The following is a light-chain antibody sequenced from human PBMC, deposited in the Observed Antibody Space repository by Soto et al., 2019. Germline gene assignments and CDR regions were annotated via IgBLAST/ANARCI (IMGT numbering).Light chain of an antibody. CDR3: QQYNNWPPCT. V-gene: IGKV3D-15*01. CDR1: QSVSSN. CDR2: DAS. J-gene: IGKJ1*01. Sequence: EIVLTQSPATLSVSPGERATLSCSASQSVSSNLAWYQQKPGQAPRLLIYDASIRVTDIPARFSGSGSGTEFTLTISSLQSEDFAVYYCQQYNNWPPCTFGQGTKVEIK.